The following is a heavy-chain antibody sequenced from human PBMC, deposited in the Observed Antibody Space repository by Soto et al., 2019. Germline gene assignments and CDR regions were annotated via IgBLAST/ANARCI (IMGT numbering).Heavy chain of an antibody. CDR2: IYHSGST. CDR3: ARAGGAARLYYYYYGMDV. Sequence: LSLTCAVSGGSISSGGYSWSWIRQPPGKGLEWIGYIYHSGSTYYNPSLKSRVTISVDRSKNQFSLKLSSVTAADTAVYYCARAGGAARLYYYYYGMDVWGQGTTVTVSS. V-gene: IGHV4-30-2*01. D-gene: IGHD6-6*01. J-gene: IGHJ6*02. CDR1: GGSISSGGYS.